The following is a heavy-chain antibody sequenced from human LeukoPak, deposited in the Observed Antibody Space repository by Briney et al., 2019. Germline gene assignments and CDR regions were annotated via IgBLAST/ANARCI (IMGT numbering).Heavy chain of an antibody. V-gene: IGHV4-39*01. D-gene: IGHD6-13*01. CDR1: GGSISSSSSY. J-gene: IGHJ4*02. CDR2: IYYSGST. CDR3: ARRLAGTEDY. Sequence: PSETLSLTCTVSGGSISSSSSYWGWIRQPPGKGLEWIGSIYYSGSTYYNPSLKSRVTISVDTSKNQFSLKLSSVTAADTAVYYCARRLAGTEDYWGQGTLVTVSS.